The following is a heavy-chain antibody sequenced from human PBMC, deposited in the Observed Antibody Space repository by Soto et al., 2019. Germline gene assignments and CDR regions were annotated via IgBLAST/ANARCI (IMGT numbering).Heavy chain of an antibody. D-gene: IGHD3-10*01. V-gene: IGHV4-61*01. CDR3: ARSYYSDDVRCNWFDP. Sequence: PSETLSLTCTVSGGSISVRRYYWRWIRQPPGKGLEWIGYISYSGSTNYSPSLKSRVTISVDTSKNQFSLKLFSVTAADRAVYYCARSYYSDDVRCNWFDPGGQGTLVPVSS. CDR1: GGSISVRRYY. J-gene: IGHJ5*02. CDR2: ISYSGST.